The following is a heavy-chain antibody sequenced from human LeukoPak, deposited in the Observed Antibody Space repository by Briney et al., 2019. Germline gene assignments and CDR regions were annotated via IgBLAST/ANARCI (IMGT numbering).Heavy chain of an antibody. D-gene: IGHD3-3*01. Sequence: PGGSLRLSCAASGFTFSSYAMSWVRQAPGKGLEWVSAISGSGGSTYYADSVKGRFTISRDNSKNTLYLQMSSLRAEDTAVYYCAKDLQYDFWSGYSPDYWGQGTLVTVSS. V-gene: IGHV3-23*01. CDR2: ISGSGGST. CDR1: GFTFSSYA. CDR3: AKDLQYDFWSGYSPDY. J-gene: IGHJ4*02.